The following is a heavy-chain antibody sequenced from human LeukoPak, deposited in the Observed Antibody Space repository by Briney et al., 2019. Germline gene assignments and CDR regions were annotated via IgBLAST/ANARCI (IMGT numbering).Heavy chain of an antibody. D-gene: IGHD1-26*01. J-gene: IGHJ4*02. CDR2: INHSRST. CDR1: GGSFSGYY. Sequence: PSETLSLTCAVYGGSFSGYYWSWIRQPPGNGLEWIGEINHSRSTNYNPSLKSRVTISVDTSKNQFALKLSSVTAADTAVYYCARGPIVGATVAEYYFDYWGQGTLVTVSS. CDR3: ARGPIVGATVAEYYFDY. V-gene: IGHV4-34*01.